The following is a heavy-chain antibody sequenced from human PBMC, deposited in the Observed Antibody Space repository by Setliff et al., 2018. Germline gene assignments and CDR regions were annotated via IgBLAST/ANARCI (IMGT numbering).Heavy chain of an antibody. CDR2: INHSGTT. CDR1: GGTFSDYY. J-gene: IGHJ5*02. Sequence: PSETLSLTCSAYGGTFSDYYWTWIRQSPGKGLEWIGEINHSGTTNYNPSLKSRVTISVDTSKNQFSLTMSSVSAADAAVYYCARGRNVAARLLDTWGQGSRVTV. V-gene: IGHV4-34*01. CDR3: ARGRNVAARLLDT. D-gene: IGHD6-6*01.